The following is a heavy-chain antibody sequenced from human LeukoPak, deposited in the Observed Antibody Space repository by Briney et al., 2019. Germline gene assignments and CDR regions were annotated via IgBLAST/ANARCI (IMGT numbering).Heavy chain of an antibody. J-gene: IGHJ4*02. D-gene: IGHD3-22*01. CDR1: GFTFRNYA. CDR3: ACYYDSSGYYYGVDY. CDR2: ISYDGSNK. Sequence: GGSLRLSCAASGFTFRNYAMHWVRQTPGKGLEWVAVISYDGSNKYYADSVKGRFTISRDNSKNTLYLQMNSLRAEDTAVYYCACYYDSSGYYYGVDYWGQGTLVTVSS. V-gene: IGHV3-30*04.